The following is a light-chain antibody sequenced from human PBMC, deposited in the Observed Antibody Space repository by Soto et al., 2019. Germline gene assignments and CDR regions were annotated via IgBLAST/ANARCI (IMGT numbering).Light chain of an antibody. CDR1: QIIGSY. Sequence: EIVLTQSPATLSLSPGERATLSCRASQIIGSYLAWYQQKPGQAPRLLIYDTSSRATGIPVRFSGSGSGTDFTLTISSLEPEDFAVYYCQQRSNWPPFGGGTKVEIK. CDR3: QQRSNWPP. J-gene: IGKJ4*02. V-gene: IGKV3-11*01. CDR2: DTS.